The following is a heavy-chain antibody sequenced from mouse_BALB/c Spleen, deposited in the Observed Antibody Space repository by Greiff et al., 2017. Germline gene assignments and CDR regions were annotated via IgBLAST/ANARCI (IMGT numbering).Heavy chain of an antibody. D-gene: IGHD2-1*01. V-gene: IGHV14-3*02. CDR3: APLLHYYAMDY. Sequence: VQLQQSGAELVKPGASVKLSCTASGFNIKDTYMHWVKQRPEQGLEWIGRIDPANGNTKYDPKFQGKATITAGTSSNTAYLQLSSLTSEDTAVYYCAPLLHYYAMDYWGQGTSVTVSS. CDR1: GFNIKDTY. CDR2: IDPANGNT. J-gene: IGHJ4*01.